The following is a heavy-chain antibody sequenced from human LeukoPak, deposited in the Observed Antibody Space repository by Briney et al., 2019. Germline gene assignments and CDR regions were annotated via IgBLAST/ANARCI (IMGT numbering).Heavy chain of an antibody. D-gene: IGHD1-1*01. V-gene: IGHV3-48*03. CDR1: GFTFSSYE. Sequence: GGSLRLSCAASGFTFSSYEMNWVRQAPGKGLEWVSYISSSGSTIYYADSVKGRFTISRDNAKNSLYLQMNSLRSDDTAVYYCARGNQLERLPGAYDYWGQGTLVTVSS. J-gene: IGHJ4*02. CDR2: ISSSGSTI. CDR3: ARGNQLERLPGAYDY.